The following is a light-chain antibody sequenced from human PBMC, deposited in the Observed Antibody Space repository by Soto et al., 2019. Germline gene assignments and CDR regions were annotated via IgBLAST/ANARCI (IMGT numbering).Light chain of an antibody. CDR1: QSVSSSF. V-gene: IGKV3-20*01. Sequence: EIVLTQSPGTLSLSPGERATLSCRASQSVSSSFLAWYQQKPGQAPRLLIYGASSRATGIPDKFSGSGSWTGFTLTINRLEPEDVAVYYCQQYGSSPLTFGGGNKVEIK. CDR3: QQYGSSPLT. CDR2: GAS. J-gene: IGKJ4*01.